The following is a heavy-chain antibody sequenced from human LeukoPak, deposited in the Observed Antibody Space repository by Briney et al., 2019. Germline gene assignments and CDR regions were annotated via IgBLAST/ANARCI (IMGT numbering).Heavy chain of an antibody. D-gene: IGHD3-16*01. J-gene: IGHJ3*02. CDR3: ARDSAGGHDAFDI. CDR2: ISSSSSYI. Sequence: PGGSLRLSCAASGFTFSSYSMTWVRQAPGKGLEWVSSISSSSSYIYYADSVKGRFTISRDNAKNSLYLQMNSLRAEDTAVYYCARDSAGGHDAFDIWGQGTMVTVSS. CDR1: GFTFSSYS. V-gene: IGHV3-21*01.